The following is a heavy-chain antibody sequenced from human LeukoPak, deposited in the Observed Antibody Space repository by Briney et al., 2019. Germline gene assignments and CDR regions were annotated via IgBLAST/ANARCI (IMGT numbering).Heavy chain of an antibody. CDR1: GFTFSSYS. V-gene: IGHV3-48*01. J-gene: IGHJ4*02. CDR2: ISGSSSTI. CDR3: ARDLVVTTRDY. Sequence: GGSLRLSCAASGFTFSSYSMNWVRQAPGKGLECISYISGSSSTIYYADSVKGRFTISRDNAKNSLYLQMNSLRAEDTAVYFCARDLVVTTRDYWGQGTLVTVSS. D-gene: IGHD1-14*01.